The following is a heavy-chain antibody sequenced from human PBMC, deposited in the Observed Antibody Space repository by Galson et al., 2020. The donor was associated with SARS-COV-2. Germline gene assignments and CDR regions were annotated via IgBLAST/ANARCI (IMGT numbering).Heavy chain of an antibody. V-gene: IGHV3-30*18. CDR2: ISYDGSNK. CDR1: GFTFSSYG. CDR3: AKTGCGSYYDAFDI. J-gene: IGHJ3*02. Sequence: GESLKISCAASGFTFSSYGMHWVRQAPGKGLEWVAVISYDGSNKYYADSVKGRFTISRDNSKNTLYLQMNSLRAEDTAVYYCAKTGCGSYYDAFDIWGQGTMVTVSS. D-gene: IGHD1-26*01.